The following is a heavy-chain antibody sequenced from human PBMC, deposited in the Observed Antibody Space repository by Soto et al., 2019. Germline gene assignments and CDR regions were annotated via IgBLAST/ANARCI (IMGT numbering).Heavy chain of an antibody. CDR1: GGSISSYY. J-gene: IGHJ5*02. CDR2: IYYSGST. Sequence: SETLSLTCTVSGGSISSYYWSWIRQPPGKGLEWIGYIYYSGSTNYNPSLKSRVTISVDTSKNQFSLKLSSVTAADTAVYYCASVITMFLGVMTTALTGAFDLWDQVTLVT. D-gene: IGHD3-10*01. CDR3: ASVITMFLGVMTTALTGAFDL. V-gene: IGHV4-59*01.